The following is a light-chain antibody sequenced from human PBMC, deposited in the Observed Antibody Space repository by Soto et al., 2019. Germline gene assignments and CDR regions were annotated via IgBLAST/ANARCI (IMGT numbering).Light chain of an antibody. Sequence: DIQMTQSPSTLSASVGDRVTITCRASQSISKWLAWDQQRAGKAPKLLIFDAYSLESGGPSRFSGSGSGTPCTLTISSLQPDDSAAYYCQKYHSYSRTFGQGTKLEIK. CDR1: QSISKW. CDR2: DAY. CDR3: QKYHSYSRT. V-gene: IGKV1-5*01. J-gene: IGKJ2*01.